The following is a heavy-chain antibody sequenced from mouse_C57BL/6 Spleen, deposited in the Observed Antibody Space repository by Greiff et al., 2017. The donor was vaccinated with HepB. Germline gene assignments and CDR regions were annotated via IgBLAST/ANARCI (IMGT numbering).Heavy chain of an antibody. J-gene: IGHJ2*01. CDR2: IYPGDGDT. CDR3: ARDYGSSYHDY. V-gene: IGHV1-82*01. Sequence: QVQLKQSGPELVKPGASVKISCKASGYAFSSSWMNWVKQRPGKGLEWIGRIYPGDGDTNYNGKFKGKATLTADKSSSTAYMQLSSLTSEDSAVYFCARDYGSSYHDYWGQGTTLTVSS. CDR1: GYAFSSSW. D-gene: IGHD1-1*01.